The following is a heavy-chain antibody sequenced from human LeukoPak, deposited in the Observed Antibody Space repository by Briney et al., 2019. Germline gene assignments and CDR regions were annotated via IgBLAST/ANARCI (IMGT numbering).Heavy chain of an antibody. Sequence: ASVKVSCKASGYTFTNYYIHWVRQAPGQGLEWMGIINPSGGSTSYAQKFQGRVTMTRDTSTSTVYMELSSLRSEDTAVYYCAREIGPIQLHLWGPAFDSWGQGTLVTVSS. CDR3: AREIGPIQLHLWGPAFDS. J-gene: IGHJ4*02. CDR2: INPSGGST. CDR1: GYTFTNYY. D-gene: IGHD5-18*01. V-gene: IGHV1-46*01.